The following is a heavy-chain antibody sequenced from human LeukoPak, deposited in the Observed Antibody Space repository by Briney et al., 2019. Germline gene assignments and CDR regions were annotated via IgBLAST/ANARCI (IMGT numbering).Heavy chain of an antibody. CDR3: AREGPRITMVRGVINWFDP. Sequence: GASVKVSCKASGGTFSSYAISWVRQAPGQGLEWMGRIIPIFGTANYAQKFQGRVTITADKSTSTAYMEPSSLRSEDTAVYYCAREGPRITMVRGVINWFDPWGQGTLVTVSS. D-gene: IGHD3-10*01. CDR1: GGTFSSYA. J-gene: IGHJ5*02. CDR2: IIPIFGTA. V-gene: IGHV1-69*06.